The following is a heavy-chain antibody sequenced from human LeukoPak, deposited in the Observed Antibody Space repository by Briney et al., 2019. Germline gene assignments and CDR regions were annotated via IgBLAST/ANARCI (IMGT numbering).Heavy chain of an antibody. D-gene: IGHD2-21*01. CDR1: GGSISSSKW. V-gene: IGHV4-4*02. CDR3: AHREPYSSLG. J-gene: IGHJ4*02. CDR2: IYHSGST. Sequence: PSGTLSLTCAVSGGSISSSKWWTWVRQPPGKGLEWIGEIYHSGSTNYSPSLKSRVTISVDKSKNQFSLKLTSVTAADTAIYYCAHREPYSSLGRGQGILVTVSS.